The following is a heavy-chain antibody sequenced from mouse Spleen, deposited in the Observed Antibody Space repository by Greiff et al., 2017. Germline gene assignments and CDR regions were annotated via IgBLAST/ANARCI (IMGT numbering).Heavy chain of an antibody. J-gene: IGHJ2*01. CDR3: TRLITTVVARGYFDY. D-gene: IGHD1-1*01. CDR2: IDPETGGT. Sequence: QVQLQQSGAELVRPGASVTLSCKASGYTFTDYEMHWVKQTPVHGLEWIGAIDPETGGTAYNQKFKGKAILTADKSSSTAYMELRSLTSEDSAVYYCTRLITTVVARGYFDYWGQGTTLTVSS. V-gene: IGHV1-15*01. CDR1: GYTFTDYE.